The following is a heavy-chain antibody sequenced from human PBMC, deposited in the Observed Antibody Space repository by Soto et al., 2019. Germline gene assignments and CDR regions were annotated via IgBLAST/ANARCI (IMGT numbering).Heavy chain of an antibody. D-gene: IGHD3-22*01. V-gene: IGHV4-59*01. CDR3: ARWVYSSGYYLSFDY. Sequence: PSETLSLTCTVSGGSISSYYWSWIRQPPGKGLEWIGYIYYSGSTNYNPSLKSRVTISVDTSKNQFSLKLSSVTAADTAVYYCARWVYSSGYYLSFDYSGPATLATVS. CDR2: IYYSGST. CDR1: GGSISSYY. J-gene: IGHJ4*01.